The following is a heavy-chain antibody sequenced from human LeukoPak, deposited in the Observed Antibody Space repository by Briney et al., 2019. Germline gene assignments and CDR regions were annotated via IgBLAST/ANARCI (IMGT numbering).Heavy chain of an antibody. CDR1: GGSISSSSYY. D-gene: IGHD2-2*01. CDR3: ARGYQLHYFNY. Sequence: SETLSLTCTVSGGSISSSSYYWGWIRQPPGKGLEWIGSIYYSGSTYYNPSLKSRVTISVDTSKNQFSLKLSSVTAADTAVYYCARGYQLHYFNYWGQGTLVTVSS. CDR2: IYYSGST. V-gene: IGHV4-39*07. J-gene: IGHJ4*02.